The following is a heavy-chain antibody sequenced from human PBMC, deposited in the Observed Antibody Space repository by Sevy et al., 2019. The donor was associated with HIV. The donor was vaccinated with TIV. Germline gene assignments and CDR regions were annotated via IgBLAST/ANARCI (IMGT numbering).Heavy chain of an antibody. J-gene: IGHJ4*02. D-gene: IGHD3-10*01. CDR2: IYYSGST. CDR1: GGSVSSGSYY. CDR3: ARGDYYGSGTFDY. Sequence: SETLSLTCTVSGGSVSSGSYYWSWIRQPPGKGLEWIGYIYYSGSTNYNPSLKSRVTISVDTSKNQFSLKLSSVTAADTAVYYCARGDYYGSGTFDYWGQGTVVTVSS. V-gene: IGHV4-61*01.